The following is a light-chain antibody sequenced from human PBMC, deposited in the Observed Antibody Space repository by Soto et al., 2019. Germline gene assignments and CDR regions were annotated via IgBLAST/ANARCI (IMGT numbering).Light chain of an antibody. CDR2: GAS. CDR3: QQYGSSPTWT. Sequence: EIVFTHYSVTLSVAPVERATLSCRAIQSVSNSYLAWYQQKPGQAPRLLIYGASSRATGIPDRFSGSGSGTDFTLTISRLEPEHFAVYYCQQYGSSPTWTFGQGGMVDVK. J-gene: IGKJ1*01. V-gene: IGKV3-20*01. CDR1: QSVSNSY.